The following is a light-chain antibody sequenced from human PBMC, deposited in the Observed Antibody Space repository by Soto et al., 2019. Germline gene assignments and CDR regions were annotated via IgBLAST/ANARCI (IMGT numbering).Light chain of an antibody. CDR1: SSDVGGYNY. Sequence: QSVLTQPPSASGSPGQSVTISCTGTSSDVGGYNYVSWYQQHPGKAPKLMIYEVSKRPSGVPDRFSGSKSGNTASLTVSGLHAVDDAEYSSEIYTRSLYVF. CDR2: EVS. CDR3: EIYTRSLYV. V-gene: IGLV2-8*01. J-gene: IGLJ1*01.